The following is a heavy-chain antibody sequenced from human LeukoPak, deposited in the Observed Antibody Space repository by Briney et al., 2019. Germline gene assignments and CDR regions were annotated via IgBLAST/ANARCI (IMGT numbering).Heavy chain of an antibody. J-gene: IGHJ4*02. Sequence: PGVCLRLSCAASGFTFSSYAMSWVRQAPGKGLEWVAAISGSGGSTYYADSVKGRFTISRDNSKNTLYLQMNSLRAEDTAVYYCAKDQGSVIAARPDYWGQGTLVTVSS. CDR1: GFTFSSYA. CDR3: AKDQGSVIAARPDY. V-gene: IGHV3-23*01. CDR2: ISGSGGST. D-gene: IGHD6-6*01.